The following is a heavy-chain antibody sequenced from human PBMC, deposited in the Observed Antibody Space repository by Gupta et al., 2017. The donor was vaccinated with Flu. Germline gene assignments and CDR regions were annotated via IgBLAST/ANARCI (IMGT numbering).Heavy chain of an antibody. Sequence: EVQLLESGGGLAQPGGSLRLSCAASGFHFSSNAMSWVRQAPGKGLEWVSVVTGSGGATYYADSVKGRFTISRDNSKNTLFLQMNSLRAEDTAVYYCAKEKDDYYYGMDVWGQGTTVTVSS. CDR2: VTGSGGAT. CDR3: AKEKDDYYYGMDV. J-gene: IGHJ6*02. V-gene: IGHV3-23*01. CDR1: GFHFSSNA.